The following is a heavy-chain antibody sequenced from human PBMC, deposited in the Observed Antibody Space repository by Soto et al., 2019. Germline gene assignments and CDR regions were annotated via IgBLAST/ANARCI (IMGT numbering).Heavy chain of an antibody. V-gene: IGHV4-59*01. CDR2: IYYGGST. CDR3: ARSPKDSSSWDIFFTY. Sequence: SETLSLTYSVSGASISIYYWSWVRQPPGKGLEWIGYIYYGGSTNYNPSLKSRVTISADTSKNQLSLRLNSVTAADTAVYYCARSPKDSSSWDIFFTYWGQGTLVTV. D-gene: IGHD6-13*01. J-gene: IGHJ1*01. CDR1: GASISIYY.